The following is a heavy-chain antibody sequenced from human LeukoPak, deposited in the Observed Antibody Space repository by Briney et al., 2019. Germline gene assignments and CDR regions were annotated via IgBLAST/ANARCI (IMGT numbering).Heavy chain of an antibody. V-gene: IGHV3-7*01. J-gene: IGHJ6*04. CDR1: GFTFSTYW. Sequence: GGSLRLSCAASGFTFSTYWMNWFRQTPGKGLEWVAEIKADGGEKDHVASVKGRFTISRDNAKNSLYLQMNSLRAEDTAVYYCAELGITMIGGVWGKGTTVTISS. CDR3: AELGITMIGGV. D-gene: IGHD3-10*02. CDR2: IKADGGEK.